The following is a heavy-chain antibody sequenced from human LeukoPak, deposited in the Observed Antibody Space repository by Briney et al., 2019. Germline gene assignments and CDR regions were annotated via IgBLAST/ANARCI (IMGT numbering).Heavy chain of an antibody. CDR1: GGTFSSYA. Sequence: ASVKVSCTASGGTFSSYAISWVRQAPGQGLEWMGGIIPIFGTANYAQKFQGRVTITADKSTSTAYMELSSLRSEDTAVYYCASYGTGTAMEYYFDYWGQGTLVTVSS. J-gene: IGHJ4*02. CDR3: ASYGTGTAMEYYFDY. D-gene: IGHD5-18*01. V-gene: IGHV1-69*06. CDR2: IIPIFGTA.